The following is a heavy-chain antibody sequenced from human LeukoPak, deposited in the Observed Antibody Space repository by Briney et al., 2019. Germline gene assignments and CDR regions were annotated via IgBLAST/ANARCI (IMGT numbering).Heavy chain of an antibody. CDR3: ARGRYLHTLGY. CDR1: GYTFTGYY. Sequence: ASVKVSCKASGYTFTGYYMHWVRQATGQGLEWMGWMNPNSGNTGYAQKFQGRVTMTRNTSISTAYMELSSLRSEDTAVYYCARGRYLHTLGYWGQGTLVTVSS. D-gene: IGHD3-16*02. J-gene: IGHJ4*02. V-gene: IGHV1-8*02. CDR2: MNPNSGNT.